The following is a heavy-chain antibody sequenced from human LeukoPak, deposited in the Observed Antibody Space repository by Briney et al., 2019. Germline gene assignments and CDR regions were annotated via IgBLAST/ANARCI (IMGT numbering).Heavy chain of an antibody. V-gene: IGHV1-18*01. J-gene: IGHJ4*02. Sequence: ASVKVSCKASGYTYTIYGISWVRQAPGQGLEWMGWISAYNGDTNYAQEFQGRVTMTTVTSTNTVYMELRSLRSDDTAVYYCARDGRFGELLDYWGQGTPVTVSS. CDR3: ARDGRFGELLDY. CDR2: ISAYNGDT. D-gene: IGHD3-10*01. CDR1: GYTYTIYG.